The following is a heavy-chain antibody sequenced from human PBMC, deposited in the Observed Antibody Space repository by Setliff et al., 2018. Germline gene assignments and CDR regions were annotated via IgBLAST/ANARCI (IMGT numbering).Heavy chain of an antibody. CDR3: ASLGMTTMMDWYFDL. V-gene: IGHV4-34*01. CDR1: GGSFSGYY. CDR2: INHSGST. D-gene: IGHD4-4*01. Sequence: SETLSLTCAVYGGSFSGYYWSWIRRPPGKGLEWIGEINHSGSTNYNPSLKSRVTISVDTSKNQFSLKLSSVTAADTAVHYCASLGMTTMMDWYFDLWGRGTLVTVSS. J-gene: IGHJ2*01.